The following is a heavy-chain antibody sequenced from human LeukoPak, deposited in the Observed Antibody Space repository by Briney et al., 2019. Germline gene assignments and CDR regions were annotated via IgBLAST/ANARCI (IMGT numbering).Heavy chain of an antibody. D-gene: IGHD3-10*01. CDR3: ARRKGLWFGESTIDYFDY. J-gene: IGHJ4*02. CDR1: GGSFSGYY. CDR2: INHSGST. Sequence: PSETLSLTCAVYGGSFSGYYWSWIRQPPGKGLEWIGEINHSGSTYYNPSLKSRVTISVDTSKNQFSLKLSSVTAADTAVYYCARRKGLWFGESTIDYFDYWGQGTLVTVSS. V-gene: IGHV4-34*01.